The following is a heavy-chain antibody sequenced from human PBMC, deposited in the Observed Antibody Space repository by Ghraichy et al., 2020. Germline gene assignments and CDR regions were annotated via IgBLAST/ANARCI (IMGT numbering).Heavy chain of an antibody. J-gene: IGHJ6*02. V-gene: IGHV1-8*01. CDR3: ARGSYSSSWYYYYYYGMDV. D-gene: IGHD6-13*01. Sequence: ASVKVSCKASGYTFTSYDINWVRQATGQGLEWMGWMNPNSGNTGYAQKFQGRVTMTRNTSISTAYMELSSLRSEDTAVYYCARGSYSSSWYYYYYYGMDVWGQGTTVTVSS. CDR1: GYTFTSYD. CDR2: MNPNSGNT.